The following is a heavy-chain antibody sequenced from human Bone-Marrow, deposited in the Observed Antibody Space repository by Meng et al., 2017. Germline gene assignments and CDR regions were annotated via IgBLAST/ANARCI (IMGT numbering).Heavy chain of an antibody. CDR1: GGSISSGSYY. D-gene: IGHD2/OR15-2a*01. Sequence: SETLSLTCTVSGGSISSGSYYWSWIRQPAGKGLEWIGRIYTSGSTNYNPSLKSRVTISVDTSKNQFSLKLSSVTAADTAVYYCAILGSIQDYYYGMDVWGQGTTVTVSS. CDR3: AILGSIQDYYYGMDV. CDR2: IYTSGST. J-gene: IGHJ6*02. V-gene: IGHV4-61*02.